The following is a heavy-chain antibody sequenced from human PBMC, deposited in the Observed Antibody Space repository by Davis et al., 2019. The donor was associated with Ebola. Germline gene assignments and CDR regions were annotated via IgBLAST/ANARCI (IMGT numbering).Heavy chain of an antibody. CDR1: GFTFSSYA. J-gene: IGHJ6*02. CDR2: ISGSGVNT. Sequence: GESLKISCAASGFTFSSYAMSWVRQAPGKGLEWVSTISGSGVNTYYADSVKGRFTISRDNSRNTLYLQMNSLRAEDTAVYYCAREDSGIGSYGYYYYGMDVWGQGTTVTVSS. V-gene: IGHV3-23*01. D-gene: IGHD5-18*01. CDR3: AREDSGIGSYGYYYYGMDV.